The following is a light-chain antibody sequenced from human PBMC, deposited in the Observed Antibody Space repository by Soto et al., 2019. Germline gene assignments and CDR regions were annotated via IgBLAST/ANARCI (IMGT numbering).Light chain of an antibody. CDR3: SSYTTRSTPLYV. Sequence: QSVLTQPASVSGSPGQSITISCTGTSSDVGAYNSVSWYQQHPGKAPKLMIYEVSNRPSGVSNRFSGSKSGNTASLTISGLQAEDEADYYCSSYTTRSTPLYVFGTGTKVTVL. CDR1: SSDVGAYNS. V-gene: IGLV2-14*01. CDR2: EVS. J-gene: IGLJ1*01.